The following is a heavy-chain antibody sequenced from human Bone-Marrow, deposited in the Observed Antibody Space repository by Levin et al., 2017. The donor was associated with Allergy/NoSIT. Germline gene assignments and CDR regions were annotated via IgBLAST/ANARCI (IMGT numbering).Heavy chain of an antibody. CDR2: INPSGGTT. Sequence: GESLKISCKASGYTFTNNYIHWVRQAPGQGLEWMGIINPSGGTTNYAQKSQGRVTMTRDTSTTTVYMQLRSLTSEDTAVYYCARAVVETAMNWYLDLWGRGTLVTVSS. D-gene: IGHD2-21*02. V-gene: IGHV1-46*01. J-gene: IGHJ2*01. CDR1: GYTFTNNY. CDR3: ARAVVETAMNWYLDL.